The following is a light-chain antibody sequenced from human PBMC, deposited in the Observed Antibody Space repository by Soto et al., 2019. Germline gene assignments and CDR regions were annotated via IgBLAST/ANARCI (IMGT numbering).Light chain of an antibody. CDR2: EVS. CDR1: NSDVGSYNR. CDR3: SSYTTTSTL. J-gene: IGLJ2*01. Sequence: QSALTQPPSVSGSPGQSVTISCTGTNSDVGSYNRVSWYQRHPGTAPKLMIYEVSNRPSGVPDRFSGSRSGNTASLTISGLQAEDEADYYCSSYTTTSTLFGGGTKLTVL. V-gene: IGLV2-18*02.